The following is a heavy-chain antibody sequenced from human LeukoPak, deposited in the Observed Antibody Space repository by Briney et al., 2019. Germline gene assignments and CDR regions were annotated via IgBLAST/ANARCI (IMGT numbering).Heavy chain of an antibody. CDR3: ARSLYYYDSSGYWL. J-gene: IGHJ4*02. Sequence: PSETLSLTCTVSGGSISSYYWSWIRQPPGKGQEWIGYIYYSGSTNYNPSLKSRVTISVDTSKNQFSLKLSSVTAADTAVYYCARSLYYYDSSGYWLWGQGTLVTVSS. V-gene: IGHV4-59*08. CDR2: IYYSGST. CDR1: GGSISSYY. D-gene: IGHD3-22*01.